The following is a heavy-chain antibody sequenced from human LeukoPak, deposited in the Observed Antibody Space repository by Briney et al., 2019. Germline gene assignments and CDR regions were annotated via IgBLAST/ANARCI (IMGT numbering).Heavy chain of an antibody. CDR3: AKGPLRGTAAAIDY. J-gene: IGHJ4*02. Sequence: GKPLRLSCAASGFTFNNYGMHWVRQAPGKGLERVAVISYDGRNKHYPDSVKGRFTISRDISTDTLWLQMDSLRTEDTAVYYCAKGPLRGTAAAIDYWGQGTLVTVSS. CDR1: GFTFNNYG. CDR2: ISYDGRNK. D-gene: IGHD2-2*01. V-gene: IGHV3-30*18.